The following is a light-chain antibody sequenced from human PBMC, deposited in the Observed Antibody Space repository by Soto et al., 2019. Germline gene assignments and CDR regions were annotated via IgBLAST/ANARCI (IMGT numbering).Light chain of an antibody. CDR2: DAS. CDR1: QSVSSY. J-gene: IGKJ1*01. CDR3: QQRSTLT. Sequence: EIVLTQSPATLSLSPGERATLSCRASQSVSSYLAWYQQKPGQAPRLLIYDASNRATGIPARFSGSGSGTDVTLTISSLEPEDFAVYYCQQRSTLTFGQGTKVEIK. V-gene: IGKV3-11*01.